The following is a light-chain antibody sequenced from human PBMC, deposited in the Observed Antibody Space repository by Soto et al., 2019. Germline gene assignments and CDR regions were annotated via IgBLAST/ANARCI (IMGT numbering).Light chain of an antibody. CDR1: AGDVAAYNL. CDR2: DVT. CDR3: SSHTSSRSLV. Sequence: QSALTQPASVSGSPGQSITISCTGSAGDVAAYNLVSWYQHHPGKAPKLLIYDVTHRPSGVSDRVSASKSGNTASLTISGLQTEDEADYYCSSHTSSRSLVFGTGTKLTVL. J-gene: IGLJ1*01. V-gene: IGLV2-14*03.